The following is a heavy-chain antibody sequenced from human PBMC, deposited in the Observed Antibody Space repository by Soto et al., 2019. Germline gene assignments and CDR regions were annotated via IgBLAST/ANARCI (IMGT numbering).Heavy chain of an antibody. CDR3: AKDPTSYDSSAQFDS. V-gene: IGHV3-23*01. CDR1: GFNFNIFA. CDR2: ISGGGGST. D-gene: IGHD3-22*01. J-gene: IGHJ4*02. Sequence: GGSLSLSCAASGFNFNIFAMNWVRQAPGKGLEWVSGISGGGGSTYYADSVKGRFTISRDNSKNTLYLQMNSLRAEDTAVYYCAKDPTSYDSSAQFDSWGQGTLVTVS.